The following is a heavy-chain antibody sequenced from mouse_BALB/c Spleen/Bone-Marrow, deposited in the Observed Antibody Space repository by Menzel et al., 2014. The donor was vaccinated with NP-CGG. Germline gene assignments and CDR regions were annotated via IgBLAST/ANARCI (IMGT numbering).Heavy chain of an antibody. CDR2: ISSGGSYT. V-gene: IGHV5-6-4*01. CDR3: TRDLYDGYYYYAMDY. Sequence: DVHLVESGGGLVKPGGSLKLSCAASGFTFSSYTMSWVRQTPEKRLEWVATISSGGSYTYYPDSVKGRFTISRDNAKNTLYLQTSSLKSEDTAMYYCTRDLYDGYYYYAMDYWGQGTSVTVSS. J-gene: IGHJ4*01. CDR1: GFTFSSYT. D-gene: IGHD2-3*01.